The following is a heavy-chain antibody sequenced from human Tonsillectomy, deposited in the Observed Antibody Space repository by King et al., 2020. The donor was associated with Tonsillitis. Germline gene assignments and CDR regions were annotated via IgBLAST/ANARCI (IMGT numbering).Heavy chain of an antibody. J-gene: IGHJ4*02. Sequence: VQLVESGGGVVQPGRSLRLSCAASGFTFSSYGMHWVRQAPGKGLEWVAVISYDGSNKYYADSVKGRFTISRDNSKNTLYLQMNSLRAEDTAVYYCAKGEDVDIVATFFDYWGQGTLVTVSS. CDR3: AKGEDVDIVATFFDY. V-gene: IGHV3-30*18. CDR1: GFTFSSYG. D-gene: IGHD5-12*01. CDR2: ISYDGSNK.